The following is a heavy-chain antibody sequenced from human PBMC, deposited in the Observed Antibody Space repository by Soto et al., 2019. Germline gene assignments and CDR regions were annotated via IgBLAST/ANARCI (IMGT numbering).Heavy chain of an antibody. CDR2: IIPIFGTA. V-gene: IGHV1-69*13. CDR3: ARSIVGATHYYYYGMDV. J-gene: IGHJ6*02. D-gene: IGHD1-26*01. Sequence: SVKVSCKASGGTFSSYAISWVRQAPGQGLEWMGGIIPIFGTANYAEKFQGRVTITADESTSTAYMELSSLRSEDTAVYYCARSIVGATHYYYYGMDVWGQGTTVTVSS. CDR1: GGTFSSYA.